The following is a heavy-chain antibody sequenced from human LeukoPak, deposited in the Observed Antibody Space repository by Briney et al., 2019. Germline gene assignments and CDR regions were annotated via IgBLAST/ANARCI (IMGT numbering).Heavy chain of an antibody. CDR3: AKRVSPAAFDY. V-gene: IGHV3-53*01. D-gene: IGHD2-2*01. J-gene: IGHJ4*02. CDR1: GFTVSSNY. CDR2: LYTGGTT. Sequence: GGSLRLSCAASGFTVSSNYMSWVRQAPGKGLEWVSVLYTGGTTYYADSVKGRFTISRDNSKNTLYLQMNSLRAEDTAVYYCAKRVSPAAFDYWGQGTLVTVSS.